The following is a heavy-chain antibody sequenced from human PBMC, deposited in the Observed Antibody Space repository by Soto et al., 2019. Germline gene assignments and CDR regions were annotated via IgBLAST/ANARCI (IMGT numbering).Heavy chain of an antibody. V-gene: IGHV3-48*02. D-gene: IGHD2-21*01. J-gene: IGHJ3*01. Sequence: EVQLVESGGGLVQPGGPLRISCAASGFTFSSFALNWVRQAPGKGLEWISYISVTSGSIFYADSVKGRFTISRDDARNSLYLQMNTLRDEDTAVYFCVRDHIWAFDFWGRGTMVTVSS. CDR3: VRDHIWAFDF. CDR1: GFTFSSFA. CDR2: ISVTSGSI.